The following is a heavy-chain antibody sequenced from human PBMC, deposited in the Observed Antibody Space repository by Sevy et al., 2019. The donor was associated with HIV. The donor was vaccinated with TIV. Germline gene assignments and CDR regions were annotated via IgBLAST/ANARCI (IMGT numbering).Heavy chain of an antibody. CDR1: GFTFSNYA. Sequence: GGSLRLSCAASGFTFSNYAMSWVRQAPGKGLEWVSAISGSGYSTYYADSVKGRFTISRDKSKNTLYLQINSLRAEDTAVYYCAKHIAYCGGDCYPPLYYFDYWGQGTPVTVSS. CDR3: AKHIAYCGGDCYPPLYYFDY. V-gene: IGHV3-23*01. CDR2: ISGSGYST. J-gene: IGHJ4*02. D-gene: IGHD2-21*02.